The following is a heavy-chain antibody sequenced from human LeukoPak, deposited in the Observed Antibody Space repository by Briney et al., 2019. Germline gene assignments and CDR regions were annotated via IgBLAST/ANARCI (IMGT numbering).Heavy chain of an antibody. Sequence: ASVKVSCKASGYTFTSYDINWVRQAAGQGPEWMGWRNPNTGNTGYAHKFQSRGTMTRNTSLSKPFMELRSPRSDATAVLYWPRGPPESSSSDYWGRGTLVTVSS. J-gene: IGHJ4*02. CDR3: PRGPPESSSSDY. V-gene: IGHV1-8*01. CDR1: GYTFTSYD. D-gene: IGHD6-13*01. CDR2: RNPNTGNT.